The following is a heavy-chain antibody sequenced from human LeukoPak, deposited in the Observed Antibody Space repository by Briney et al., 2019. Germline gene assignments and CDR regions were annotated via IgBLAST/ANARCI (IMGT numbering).Heavy chain of an antibody. Sequence: PSETLSLTCTVSGGSISSGGYYWSWIRQPPGTGLEWIGYIYHSGSTYYNPSLKSRVTISVDRSKNQFSLKLSSVTAADTAVYYCAREQPQKGPYYFDYWGQGTLVTVSS. V-gene: IGHV4-30-2*01. CDR2: IYHSGST. CDR1: GGSISSGGYY. J-gene: IGHJ4*02. D-gene: IGHD5-18*01. CDR3: AREQPQKGPYYFDY.